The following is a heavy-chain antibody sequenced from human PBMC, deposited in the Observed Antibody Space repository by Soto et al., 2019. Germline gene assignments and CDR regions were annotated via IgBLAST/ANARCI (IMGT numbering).Heavy chain of an antibody. V-gene: IGHV3-33*01. CDR1: GFTFSSYG. CDR2: IWFDGSNK. J-gene: IGHJ4*02. Sequence: PGGPLTLSCAASGFTFSSYGLHWVRQAPGKGLEWVAVIWFDGSNKFYADSVKGRFTISRDNSKNTVSLQMNSLRDEDSAAYYCATTGPYWGQGTLVTVSS. CDR3: ATTGPY.